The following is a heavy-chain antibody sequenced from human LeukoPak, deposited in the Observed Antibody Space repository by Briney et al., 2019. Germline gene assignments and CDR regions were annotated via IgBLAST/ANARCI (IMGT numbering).Heavy chain of an antibody. Sequence: GGSLRLSCAASGFSFSSYAMSWVRQAPGKGLEWVSAISGSGGGSTYYADSVKGRFTISRDNSKNTLYLQMNSLRAEDTAVYYCAKEAYCSGGSCPYYFDYWGQGTLVTVSS. CDR3: AKEAYCSGGSCPYYFDY. V-gene: IGHV3-23*01. D-gene: IGHD2-15*01. J-gene: IGHJ4*02. CDR1: GFSFSSYA. CDR2: ISGSGGGST.